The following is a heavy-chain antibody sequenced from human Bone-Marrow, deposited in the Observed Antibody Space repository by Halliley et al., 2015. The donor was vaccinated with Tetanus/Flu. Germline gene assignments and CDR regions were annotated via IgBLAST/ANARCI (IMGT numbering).Heavy chain of an antibody. V-gene: IGHV1-69*01. D-gene: IGHD2-15*01. CDR3: ARVQYCYGGTCNLVPLDY. J-gene: IGHJ4*02. CDR2: VIPIVGST. Sequence: QLVQSGAEVKKAGSSVKVSCEASGGTFSDSAIDWVRQAPGQGLEWLGGVIPIVGSTKYAQKFRGRVTITADDSASAAYLEVSSLRSEDTAVYYCARVQYCYGGTCNLVPLDYWGQGTLVTVSS. CDR1: GGTFSDSA.